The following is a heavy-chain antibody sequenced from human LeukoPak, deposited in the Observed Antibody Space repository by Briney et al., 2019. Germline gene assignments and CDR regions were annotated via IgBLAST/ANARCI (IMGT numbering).Heavy chain of an antibody. CDR3: ARVYSYGSSVVDY. V-gene: IGHV4-31*03. D-gene: IGHD5-18*01. CDR1: GGSISSGSYY. Sequence: SETLSLTCTVSGGSISSGSYYWSWIRQHPGKGLEWIGYIYYSGSTYYNPSLKSRVTISVDTSKNQFSLKLSSVTAADTAVYYCARVYSYGSSVVDYWGQGTLVTVSS. CDR2: IYYSGST. J-gene: IGHJ4*02.